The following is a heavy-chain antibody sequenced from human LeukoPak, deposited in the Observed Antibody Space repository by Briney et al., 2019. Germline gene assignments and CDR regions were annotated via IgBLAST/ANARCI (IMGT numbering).Heavy chain of an antibody. CDR2: INTGNGNT. CDR3: ATKTLEMATITFDY. V-gene: IGHV1-3*04. Sequence: GSVKVSCKASGYTFTSYAMHWVRQAPGQRHEWMGWINTGNGNTEYSQKFQGRVTITRDTSASTAYTELSSLRSEDTAVYYCATKTLEMATITFDYWGQGTLVTVSS. D-gene: IGHD5-24*01. J-gene: IGHJ4*02. CDR1: GYTFTSYA.